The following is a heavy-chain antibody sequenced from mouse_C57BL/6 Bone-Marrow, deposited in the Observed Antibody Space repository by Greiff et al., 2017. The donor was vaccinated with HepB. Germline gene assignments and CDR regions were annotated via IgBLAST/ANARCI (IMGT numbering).Heavy chain of an antibody. CDR1: GYTFTSYG. CDR3: ARYCNGRYVDV. D-gene: IGHD2-10*02. CDR2: IYPRSGNT. V-gene: IGHV1-81*01. Sequence: QVQLQQSGAELARPGASVKLSCKASGYTFTSYGISWVKQRPGQGLEWIGEIYPRSGNTYYNQKFKGKATLTADKSSSTAYMELRSLTSEDSAVYFWARYCNGRYVDVWGTGTTVTVPT. J-gene: IGHJ1*03.